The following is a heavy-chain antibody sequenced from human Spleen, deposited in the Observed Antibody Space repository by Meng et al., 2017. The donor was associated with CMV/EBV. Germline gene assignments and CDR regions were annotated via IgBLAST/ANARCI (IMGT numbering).Heavy chain of an antibody. CDR3: ARDRYCSSTSCYFSHGMDV. V-gene: IGHV3-7*01. J-gene: IGHJ6*02. CDR1: GFTFSSYS. D-gene: IGHD2-2*01. CDR2: IKQDGSEK. Sequence: GGSLRLSCAASGFTFSSYSMNWVRQAPGKGLEWVANIKQDGSEKYYVDSVKGRFTISRDNAKNSLYLQMNSLRAEDTAVYYCARDRYCSSTSCYFSHGMDVWGQGTTVTVSS.